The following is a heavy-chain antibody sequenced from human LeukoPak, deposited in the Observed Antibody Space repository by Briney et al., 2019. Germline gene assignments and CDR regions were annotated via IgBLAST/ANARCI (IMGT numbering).Heavy chain of an antibody. V-gene: IGHV1-18*01. CDR1: GYTFTSYG. CDR2: ISAYNGNT. Sequence: ASVKVSCKASGYTFTSYGISWVRQAPGQGLEWMGWISAYNGNTNYAQKLQGRVTMTTDTSTSTAYMELRSLRSDDTAMYYCASPYTTYDAFDIWGQGTMVTVSS. J-gene: IGHJ3*02. D-gene: IGHD1-26*01. CDR3: ASPYTTYDAFDI.